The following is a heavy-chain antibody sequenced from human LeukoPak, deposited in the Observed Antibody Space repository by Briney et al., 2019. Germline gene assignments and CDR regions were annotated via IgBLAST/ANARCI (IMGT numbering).Heavy chain of an antibody. D-gene: IGHD3-10*01. J-gene: IGHJ5*02. Sequence: ASVKVSCKASGYTFTGYYMHWVRQAPGQGLEGMGWINPNSGGTNYAQKFQGRVTMTRDTSISTAYMELSRLRSDDTAVYYCAREFRGSGSFVPRWFDPWGQGTLVTVSS. CDR2: INPNSGGT. CDR3: AREFRGSGSFVPRWFDP. V-gene: IGHV1-2*02. CDR1: GYTFTGYY.